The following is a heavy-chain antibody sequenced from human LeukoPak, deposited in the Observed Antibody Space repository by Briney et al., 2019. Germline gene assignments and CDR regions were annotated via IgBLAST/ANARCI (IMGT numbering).Heavy chain of an antibody. D-gene: IGHD7-27*01. CDR2: ISYDGSNK. Sequence: QPGRSLRLSCAASGFTFSSYAMHWVRQAPGKGLEWVAVISYDGSNKYYADSVKGRFTISGDNSKNTLYLQMNSLRAEDTAVYYCARDLGTPDYYYYGMDVWGQGTTVTVSS. V-gene: IGHV3-30-3*01. CDR3: ARDLGTPDYYYYGMDV. CDR1: GFTFSSYA. J-gene: IGHJ6*02.